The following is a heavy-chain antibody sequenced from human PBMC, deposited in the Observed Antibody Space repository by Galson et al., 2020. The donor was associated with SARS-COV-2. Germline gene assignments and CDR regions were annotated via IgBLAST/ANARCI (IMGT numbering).Heavy chain of an antibody. J-gene: IGHJ6*03. CDR1: GYTFTSYD. D-gene: IGHD1-7*01. V-gene: IGHV1-8*01. CDR2: MNPNSGNT. Sequence: ASVKVSCKASGYTFTSYDINWVRQATGQGLEWMGWMNPNSGNTGYAQKFQGRVTMTRNTSISTAYMELSSLRSEDTAVYYCARGKNGANYRYYYYYYMDVWGKGTTVTVSS. CDR3: ARGKNGANYRYYYYYYMDV.